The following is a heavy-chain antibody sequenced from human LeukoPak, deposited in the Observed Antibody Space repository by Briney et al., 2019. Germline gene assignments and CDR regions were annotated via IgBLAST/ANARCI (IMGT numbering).Heavy chain of an antibody. Sequence: PGGSLRLSCAASGFTFSSYGMHWVRQAPGKGLEWVAVISYDGSNKYYADSVKGRFTISRDNSKNTLYLQMNSLRAEDTAVYYCAKGGVLSFGELLPHYYFDYWGQGTLVTVSS. CDR2: ISYDGSNK. CDR1: GFTFSSYG. V-gene: IGHV3-30*18. J-gene: IGHJ4*02. D-gene: IGHD3-10*01. CDR3: AKGGVLSFGELLPHYYFDY.